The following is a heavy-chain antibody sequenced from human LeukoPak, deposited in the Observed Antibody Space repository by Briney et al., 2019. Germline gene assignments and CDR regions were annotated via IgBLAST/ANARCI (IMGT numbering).Heavy chain of an antibody. CDR2: IYSGGST. V-gene: IGHV3-53*01. D-gene: IGHD1-26*01. CDR1: GFTVSSNY. CDR3: ARGLVGAPYYYGMDV. J-gene: IGHJ6*02. Sequence: GGSLRLSCAASGFTVSSNYMSWVRQAPGKGLEWVPVIYSGGSTYYADSVKGRFTISRDNSKNTLYLQMNSLRAEDTAVYYCARGLVGAPYYYGMDVWGQGTTVTVSS.